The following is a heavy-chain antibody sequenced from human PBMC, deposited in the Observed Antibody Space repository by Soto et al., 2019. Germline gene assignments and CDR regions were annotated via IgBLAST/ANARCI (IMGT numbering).Heavy chain of an antibody. CDR1: GYTFTDSW. CDR2: IYPGDADT. CDR3: ARSNSHNWNPLCFAL. D-gene: IGHD1-20*01. J-gene: IGHJ2*01. V-gene: IGHV5-51*03. Sequence: EVQWVQSGAEVKKPGESLRVSCTASGYTFTDSWIAWVRQMPGKGLEYMGIIYPGDADTIYIATFEGQVTISDDKSVSTAYLQWSSLKASDTDTYYFARSNSHNWNPLCFALWGRGPLGAVSS.